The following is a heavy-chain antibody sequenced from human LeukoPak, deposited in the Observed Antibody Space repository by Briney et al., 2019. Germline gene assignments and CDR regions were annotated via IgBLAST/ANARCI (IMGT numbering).Heavy chain of an antibody. CDR1: GYTFTNFH. CDR2: INPNSGGT. J-gene: IGHJ6*03. CDR3: AKDRYGDYEAPFYYYMDV. V-gene: IGHV1-2*02. D-gene: IGHD4-17*01. Sequence: ASVKVSCKASGYTFTNFHINWVRQATGQGLEWMGWINPNSGGTNYAQKFQGRVTMTRDTSISTAYMELSRLRSDDTAVYYCAKDRYGDYEAPFYYYMDVWGKGTTVTVSS.